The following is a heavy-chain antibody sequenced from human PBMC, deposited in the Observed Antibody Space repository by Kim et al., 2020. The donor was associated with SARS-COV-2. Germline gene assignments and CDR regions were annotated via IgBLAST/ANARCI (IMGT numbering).Heavy chain of an antibody. CDR2: IKSDGSST. Sequence: GGSLRLSCAASGFTFSSYWMHWVRQAPGKGRVWVACIKSDGSSTLYADSVKGRFTISRDNAKNTLYLEMNSLRVEDTAVYYCVRAAGGGVWGKGTTVTV. J-gene: IGHJ6*03. CDR1: GFTFSSYW. V-gene: IGHV3-74*01. D-gene: IGHD2-15*01. CDR3: VRAAGGGV.